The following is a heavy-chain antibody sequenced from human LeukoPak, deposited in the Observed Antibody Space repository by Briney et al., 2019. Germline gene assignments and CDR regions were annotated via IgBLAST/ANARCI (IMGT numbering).Heavy chain of an antibody. CDR1: GFTFSSYC. CDR3: ARDYTGGWNDY. D-gene: IGHD7-27*01. CDR2: IKEGGSEI. Sequence: PGGSLRLSCAASGFTFSSYCMSWVRQAPGKGLEWVANIKEGGSEIYYMDSVKGRFTISRDNTKNSLYLQMNSLRAEDTAVYYCARDYTGGWNDYWGQGTLVIVSS. V-gene: IGHV3-7*01. J-gene: IGHJ4*02.